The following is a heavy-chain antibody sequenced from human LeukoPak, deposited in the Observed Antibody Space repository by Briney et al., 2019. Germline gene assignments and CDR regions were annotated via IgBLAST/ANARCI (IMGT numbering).Heavy chain of an antibody. CDR3: ARHRIQGATNSHFDY. CDR2: IYPGDSDT. CDR1: GSIFSNYW. J-gene: IGHJ4*02. V-gene: IGHV5-51*01. Sequence: GASLQISCKGSGSIFSNYWIVWVRQLPGKGLERMGIIYPGDSDTRYSPSFQGQVTISADKSINTAYLPWSGLKASDTAMYYCARHRIQGATNSHFDYWGQGTLVTVSS. D-gene: IGHD1-26*01.